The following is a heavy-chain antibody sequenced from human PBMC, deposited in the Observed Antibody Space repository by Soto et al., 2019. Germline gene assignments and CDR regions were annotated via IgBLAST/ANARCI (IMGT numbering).Heavy chain of an antibody. V-gene: IGHV3-7*01. Sequence: GGSLRLSCAASGFSFEIYWMGWVRQAPGKGLEWVANIDPDGSGEYYLDSVKGRFTISRDNAKNSVYLQMNSLVGDDTAVYYCARENWFFDYWGQGTPVTVSS. CDR2: IDPDGSGE. CDR1: GFSFEIYW. D-gene: IGHD3-10*01. CDR3: ARENWFFDY. J-gene: IGHJ4*02.